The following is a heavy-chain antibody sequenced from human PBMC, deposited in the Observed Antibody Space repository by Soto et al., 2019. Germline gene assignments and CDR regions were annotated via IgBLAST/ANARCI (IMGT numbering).Heavy chain of an antibody. CDR2: ITHSGST. J-gene: IGHJ6*02. CDR1: GGSFSGYY. V-gene: IGHV4-34*01. D-gene: IGHD1-26*01. Sequence: QVQLQQWGAGLLKPSETLSLTCAVYGGSFSGYYWSWIRQPPGKGLEWIGEITHSGSTDYHPSLKIRVTVSVDTSKNQFSLKLGSVTASDTAVSYCARGDLRRYSGGYYLGPRYGMDVWGHVSTVTVSS. CDR3: ARGDLRRYSGGYYLGPRYGMDV.